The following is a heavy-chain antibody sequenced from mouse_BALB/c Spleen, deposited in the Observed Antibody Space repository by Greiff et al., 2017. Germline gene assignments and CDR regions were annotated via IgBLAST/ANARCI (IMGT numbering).Heavy chain of an antibody. CDR2: ISSGGSYT. J-gene: IGHJ4*01. D-gene: IGHD2-1*01. V-gene: IGHV5-6*01. Sequence: EVHLVESGGDLVKPGGSLKLSCAASGFTFSSYGMSWVRQTPDKRLEWVATISSGGSYTYYPDSVKGRFTISRDNAKNTLYLQMSSLKSEDTAMYYCARHPYGNYVYYYAMDYWGQGTSVTVSS. CDR3: ARHPYGNYVYYYAMDY. CDR1: GFTFSSYG.